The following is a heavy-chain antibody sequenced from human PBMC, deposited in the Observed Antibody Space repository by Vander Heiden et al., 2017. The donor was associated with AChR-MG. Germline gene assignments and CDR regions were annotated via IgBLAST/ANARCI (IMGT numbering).Heavy chain of an antibody. CDR1: GGTFSSYA. Sequence: QVQLVQSGAEVKKPGSSVTVSCKASGGTFSSYAISWVRQAPGQGLEWMGGIIPIFGTANYAQKFQGRVTITADKSTSTAYMELSSLRSEDTAVYYCARGDFWSGYIAGFFDYWGQGTLVTVSS. CDR3: ARGDFWSGYIAGFFDY. D-gene: IGHD3-3*01. V-gene: IGHV1-69*06. CDR2: IIPIFGTA. J-gene: IGHJ4*02.